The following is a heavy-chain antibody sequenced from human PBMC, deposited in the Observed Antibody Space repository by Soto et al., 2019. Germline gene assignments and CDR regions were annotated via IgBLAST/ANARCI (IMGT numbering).Heavy chain of an antibody. CDR1: GFTFSTYW. V-gene: IGHV3-7*04. Sequence: EVQLVESGGGLVQPGGSLRLSCAASGFTFSTYWMSWVRQAPGKGLEWGANIKQDGSDKSYVDSVKGRFSLSRDNAKNSLYLQMNSLSAEDTAVYYCARGAYCGGDCYHHFDYWGQGTLVTVSS. CDR3: ARGAYCGGDCYHHFDY. D-gene: IGHD2-21*02. J-gene: IGHJ4*02. CDR2: IKQDGSDK.